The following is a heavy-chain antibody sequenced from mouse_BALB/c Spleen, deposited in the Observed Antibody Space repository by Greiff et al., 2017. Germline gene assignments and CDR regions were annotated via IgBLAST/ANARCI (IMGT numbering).Heavy chain of an antibody. D-gene: IGHD1-1*02. CDR1: GFSLTSYG. V-gene: IGHV2-5-1*01. J-gene: IGHJ4*01. CDR3: AKRDYDYDAMDY. Sequence: QVQLQQSGPSLVQPSQSLSITCTVSGFSLTSYGVHWVRQSPGKGLEWLGVIWRGGSTDYNAAFMSRLSITKDNSKSQVFFKMNSLQADDTAIYYCAKRDYDYDAMDYWGQGTSVTVSS. CDR2: IWRGGST.